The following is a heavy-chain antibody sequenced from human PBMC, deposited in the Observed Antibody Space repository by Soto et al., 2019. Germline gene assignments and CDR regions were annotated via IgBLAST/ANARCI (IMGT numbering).Heavy chain of an antibody. V-gene: IGHV1-8*01. CDR1: GYSFTIYD. Sequence: QVQLVQSGAEVKKPGASVKVSCKASGYSFTIYDIIWVRQATGQGLEWMGWMNPNSDNSGYAQKFQGRVTMTRNTSISTDYMELSSQCSEDTAVYYCARGRRQFAMVWGVIAKNHYMDVWGKGTTVIVSS. J-gene: IGHJ6*03. CDR3: ARGRRQFAMVWGVIAKNHYMDV. D-gene: IGHD3-10*01. CDR2: MNPNSDNS.